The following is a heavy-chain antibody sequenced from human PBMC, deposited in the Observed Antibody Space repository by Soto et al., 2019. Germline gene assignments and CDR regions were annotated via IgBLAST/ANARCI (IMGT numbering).Heavy chain of an antibody. J-gene: IGHJ6*03. CDR2: INSDGSST. V-gene: IGHV3-74*01. CDR1: GFTFSTYW. Sequence: EVQLVESGGGLVQPGGSLRLSCAASGFTFSTYWMHWVRQAPGKGLVWVSRINSDGSSTSYADSVKGRFTISRDNAKNTQFLQMNSLRAEDTAVYYCAGGVYYYGSGSNYYYMDVWGKGTTVTVSS. CDR3: AGGVYYYGSGSNYYYMDV. D-gene: IGHD3-10*01.